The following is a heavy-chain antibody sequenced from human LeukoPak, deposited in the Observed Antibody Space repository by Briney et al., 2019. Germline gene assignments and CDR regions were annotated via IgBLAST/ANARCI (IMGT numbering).Heavy chain of an antibody. J-gene: IGHJ4*02. V-gene: IGHV3-48*03. CDR2: ISSSGSTI. Sequence: PSGGSLRLSCAASGFTFSSYEMNWVRQAPGKGLEWVSYISSSGSTIYYADSVKGRFTISRDNAKNTLYLQMNSLRAEDTAVYYCARGPSGYHNTGGQGTLVTVSS. CDR1: GFTFSSYE. D-gene: IGHD5-12*01. CDR3: ARGPSGYHNT.